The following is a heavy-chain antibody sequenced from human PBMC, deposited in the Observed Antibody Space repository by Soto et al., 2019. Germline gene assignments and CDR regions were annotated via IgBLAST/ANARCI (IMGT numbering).Heavy chain of an antibody. CDR3: ARSPENYYGSGSYFFDN. J-gene: IGHJ4*02. Sequence: QVQLQESGPGLVKPSQTLSLTCTISGGSISSRDYYWSWIRQHPGKGLEWIGYIYYSGNTNYNPALKSRVTISLDTSKNQVSLKLSSVTAADTAVYYCARSPENYYGSGSYFFDNWGQGTLVTVSS. CDR1: GGSISSRDYY. D-gene: IGHD3-10*01. V-gene: IGHV4-31*03. CDR2: IYYSGNT.